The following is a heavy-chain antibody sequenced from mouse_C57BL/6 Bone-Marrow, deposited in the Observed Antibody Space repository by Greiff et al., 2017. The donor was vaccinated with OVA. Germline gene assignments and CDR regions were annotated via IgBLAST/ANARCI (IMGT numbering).Heavy chain of an antibody. CDR3: TTGYGSSDWYFDV. D-gene: IGHD1-1*01. Sequence: VQLQQSGAELVRPGASVKLSCTASGFNITDDYMPWVKQRPEQGLEWIGWIDPENGDTEYASKFQGKATITADTSSNTAYLQLSSLTSEDTAVYYCTTGYGSSDWYFDVWGTGTTVTVSS. V-gene: IGHV14-4*01. J-gene: IGHJ1*03. CDR1: GFNITDDY. CDR2: IDPENGDT.